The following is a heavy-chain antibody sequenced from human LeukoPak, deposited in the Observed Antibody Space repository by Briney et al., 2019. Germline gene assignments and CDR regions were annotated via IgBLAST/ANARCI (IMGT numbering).Heavy chain of an antibody. CDR1: GFTFSIYA. D-gene: IGHD3-10*01. V-gene: IGHV3-30*03. J-gene: IGHJ4*02. CDR2: TSHDGRLK. CDR3: ASDGSGSYDFDY. Sequence: GGSLRLSCAASGFTFSIYAMHWVRQAPGKGLEWVAVTSHDGRLKYYADSVKGRFTISKDTLKNTLYLQMNSLRAEDTAVYYCASDGSGSYDFDYWGQGTLVTVSS.